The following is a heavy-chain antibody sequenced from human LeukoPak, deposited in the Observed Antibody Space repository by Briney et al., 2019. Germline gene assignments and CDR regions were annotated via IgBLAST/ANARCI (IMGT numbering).Heavy chain of an antibody. V-gene: IGHV3-30*18. CDR1: GFSFSDYN. D-gene: IGHD6-19*01. J-gene: IGHJ4*02. CDR3: AKEFFGRVKDSSIGS. Sequence: PGGSLRLSCAASGFSFSDYNMHWVRQAPGKGLEWMAVISYNGINEYYADSVKGQFTISRDNSKSTLYLQMNSLRLEDTALYYCAKEFFGRVKDSSIGSWGQGTLVTVSS. CDR2: ISYNGINE.